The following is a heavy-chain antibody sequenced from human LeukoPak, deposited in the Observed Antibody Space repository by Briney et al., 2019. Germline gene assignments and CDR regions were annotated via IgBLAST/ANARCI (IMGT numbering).Heavy chain of an antibody. CDR3: ASYGSGSYSLDY. J-gene: IGHJ4*02. Sequence: GGSLRLSCAASGFTFSDYYMSWIRQAPGKGLEWVSYISSSSSYTNYADSVKGRFTIPRDNAKNSLYLQMNSLRAEDTAVYYCASYGSGSYSLDYWGQGTLVTVSS. V-gene: IGHV3-11*06. CDR2: ISSSSSYT. CDR1: GFTFSDYY. D-gene: IGHD3-10*01.